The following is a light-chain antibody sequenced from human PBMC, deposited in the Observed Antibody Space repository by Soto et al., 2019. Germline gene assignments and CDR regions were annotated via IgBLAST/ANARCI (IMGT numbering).Light chain of an antibody. CDR2: DAS. Sequence: EIVLPQSPATLSLSLGERATLSCRASQSVSSYLAWYQQKPGQAPRLLIYDASNRATGIPARFSGSGSGTDFTLTISSLEPEDFAVYYCQQRSNWITFGQGTRLEI. CDR1: QSVSSY. V-gene: IGKV3-11*01. J-gene: IGKJ5*01. CDR3: QQRSNWIT.